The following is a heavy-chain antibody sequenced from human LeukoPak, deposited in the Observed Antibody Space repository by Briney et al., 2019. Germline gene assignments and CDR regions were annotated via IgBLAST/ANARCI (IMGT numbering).Heavy chain of an antibody. Sequence: GGSLRLSCAASGFTFDDYGMSWVRQAPGKGLEWVSGISWNGGRTGYADSVMGRFTISRDSAKNSLYLQMNSLRAEDTAFYYCARDYCSGGSCYGGHDYWGQGTLVTVSS. V-gene: IGHV3-20*04. D-gene: IGHD2-15*01. CDR3: ARDYCSGGSCYGGHDY. J-gene: IGHJ4*02. CDR1: GFTFDDYG. CDR2: ISWNGGRT.